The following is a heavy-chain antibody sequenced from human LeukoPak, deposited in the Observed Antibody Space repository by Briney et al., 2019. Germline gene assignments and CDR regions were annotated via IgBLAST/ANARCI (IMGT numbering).Heavy chain of an antibody. CDR1: GFTFSNYA. CDR3: ARDAGYGYDRFDY. V-gene: IGHV3-64*01. D-gene: IGHD5-18*01. CDR2: ISSNGGST. Sequence: GGSLRLSCAASGFTFSNYAMHWVRQAPGKGLEYVSAISSNGGSTYYANSVKGRFTISRDNAKNSLYLQMNSLRAEDTAVYYCARDAGYGYDRFDYWGQGTQVTVSS. J-gene: IGHJ4*02.